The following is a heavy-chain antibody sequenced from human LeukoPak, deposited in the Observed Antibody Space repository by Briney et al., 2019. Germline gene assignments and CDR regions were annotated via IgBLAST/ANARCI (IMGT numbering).Heavy chain of an antibody. CDR2: IWYDGSNK. CDR3: ARGELTPAEWELPTGVFDY. CDR1: GLTFSSYG. Sequence: QPGGSLRLSCAASGLTFSSYGMHWVRQAPGKGLEWVAVIWYDGSNKYYADSVKGRFTISRDNSKNTLYLQMNSLRAEDTAVYYCARGELTPAEWELPTGVFDYWGQGTLVTVSS. V-gene: IGHV3-33*01. D-gene: IGHD1-26*01. J-gene: IGHJ4*02.